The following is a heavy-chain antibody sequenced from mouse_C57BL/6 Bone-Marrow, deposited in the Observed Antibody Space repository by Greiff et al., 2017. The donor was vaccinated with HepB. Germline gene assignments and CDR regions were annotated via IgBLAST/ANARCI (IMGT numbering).Heavy chain of an antibody. Sequence: MESCKASGYTFTSYWMHWVKQRPGRGLEWIGRIDPNSGGTKYNEKFKSKATLTVDKPSSTAYMQLSSLTSEDSAVYYCARSELTGTYAMDYWGQGTSVTVSS. V-gene: IGHV1-72*01. CDR2: IDPNSGGT. CDR1: GYTFTSYW. J-gene: IGHJ4*01. CDR3: ARSELTGTYAMDY. D-gene: IGHD4-1*01.